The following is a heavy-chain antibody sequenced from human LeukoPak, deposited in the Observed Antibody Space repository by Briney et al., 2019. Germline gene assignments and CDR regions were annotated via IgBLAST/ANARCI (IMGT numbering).Heavy chain of an antibody. CDR3: ARRGDRLRALDY. Sequence: SVKVSCKASGGTFSSYAISWVRQAPGQGLEGMGGIIPIFGTANYAQKFQGRVTITTDESTSTAYMELSSLRSEDTAVYYCARRGDRLRALDYWGQGTLVTVSS. CDR1: GGTFSSYA. J-gene: IGHJ4*02. CDR2: IIPIFGTA. D-gene: IGHD4-17*01. V-gene: IGHV1-69*05.